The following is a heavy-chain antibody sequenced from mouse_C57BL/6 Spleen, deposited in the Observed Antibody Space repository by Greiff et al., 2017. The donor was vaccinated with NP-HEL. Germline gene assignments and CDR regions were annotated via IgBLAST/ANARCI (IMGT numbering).Heavy chain of an antibody. J-gene: IGHJ2*01. CDR3: ARDYGSSYGDYFDY. Sequence: EVQVVESGGGLVKPGGSLKLSCAASGFTFSDYGMHWVRQAPEKGLEWVAYISSGSSTIYYADTVKGRFTISRDNAKNTLFLQMTSLRSEDTAMYYCARDYGSSYGDYFDYWGQGTTLTVSS. CDR1: GFTFSDYG. V-gene: IGHV5-17*01. CDR2: ISSGSSTI. D-gene: IGHD1-1*01.